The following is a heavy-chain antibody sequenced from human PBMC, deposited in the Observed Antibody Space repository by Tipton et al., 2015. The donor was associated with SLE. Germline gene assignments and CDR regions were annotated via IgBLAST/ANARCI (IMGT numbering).Heavy chain of an antibody. CDR3: ARALSSLLFDY. CDR2: IYYSGST. Sequence: TLSLTCTVSGGSISSYYWGWIRQPPGKGLEWIVSIYYSGSTYYNPSLKSRVTISVDTSKNQFSLKLSSVTAADTAVYYCARALSSLLFDYWGQGTLVTVSS. V-gene: IGHV4-39*07. D-gene: IGHD6-6*01. J-gene: IGHJ4*02. CDR1: GGSISSYY.